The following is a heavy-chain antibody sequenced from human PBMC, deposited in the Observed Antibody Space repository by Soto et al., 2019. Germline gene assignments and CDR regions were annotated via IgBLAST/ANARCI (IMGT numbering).Heavy chain of an antibody. V-gene: IGHV4-30-2*06. J-gene: IGHJ5*02. CDR1: GDSISSGGLS. Sequence: QLQLQESGSGLLKPSQTLSLNCSVSGDSISSGGLSWNWLRQSPGRGREWIGYIYYPGRPYYNPSHKRRVSMPLDTSYNQVSIIMSAATAAYSAVYYGDRWKRSQTSSAGTWWFDPRGPGTLVTVYS. D-gene: IGHD6-13*01. CDR2: IYYPGRP. CDR3: DRWKRSQTSSAGTWWFDP.